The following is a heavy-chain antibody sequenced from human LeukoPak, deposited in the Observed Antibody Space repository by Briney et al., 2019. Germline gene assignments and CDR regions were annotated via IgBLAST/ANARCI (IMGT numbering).Heavy chain of an antibody. CDR3: ARDVATTGWYTFDY. J-gene: IGHJ4*02. CDR2: TYYRSKWYS. Sequence: SQTLSLTCAISGDSFSSINGAWNWVRQSPSRGLEWLGRTYYRSKWYSDYAVPIQGRISINPDTSKNQFTLHLFSVTPDDTAVYYCARDVATTGWYTFDYWGQGTRVTVSS. CDR1: GDSFSSINGA. D-gene: IGHD6-19*01. V-gene: IGHV6-1*01.